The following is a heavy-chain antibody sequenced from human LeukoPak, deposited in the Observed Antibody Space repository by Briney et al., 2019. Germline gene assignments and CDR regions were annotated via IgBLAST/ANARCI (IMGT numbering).Heavy chain of an antibody. J-gene: IGHJ3*02. CDR2: ISHDGSNI. D-gene: IGHD2-2*01. V-gene: IGHV3-30*03. CDR1: GFTFYSYG. Sequence: GGSLRLSCAASGFTFYSYGMHWVRQAPGKGLEWVAVISHDGSNIHYGDSVKGRFTISRDNSKNTLYLQMNGLRAEDTAVYYCASLWPYQLSAFDIWGQGTMVTVSS. CDR3: ASLWPYQLSAFDI.